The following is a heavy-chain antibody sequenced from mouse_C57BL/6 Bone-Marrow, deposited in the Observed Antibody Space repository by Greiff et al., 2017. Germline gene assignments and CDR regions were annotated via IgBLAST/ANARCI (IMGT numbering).Heavy chain of an antibody. CDR3: ARGGGYYVGAMDY. Sequence: VQLQQSGAELVRPGTSVKVSCKASGYAFTNYLIEWVKQRPGQGLEWIGVINPGSGGTNYNEKFKGKATLTADKSSSTAYMQLSSLPSEDSAVYFCARGGGYYVGAMDYWGQGTSVTVSS. CDR1: GYAFTNYL. J-gene: IGHJ4*01. CDR2: INPGSGGT. V-gene: IGHV1-54*01. D-gene: IGHD2-3*01.